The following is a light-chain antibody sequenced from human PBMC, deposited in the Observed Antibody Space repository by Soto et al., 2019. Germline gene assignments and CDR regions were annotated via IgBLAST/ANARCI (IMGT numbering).Light chain of an antibody. Sequence: EIVMTQSPATLSVSPGERATLSCRASQSVSSNLAWYQQKPVQAPRLLIYGASTRATGIPARFSGGGSGSEVTLTISSLQSEDFAVYYCQQYNNWPPWTFGQWTKVEIK. CDR2: GAS. CDR1: QSVSSN. J-gene: IGKJ1*01. CDR3: QQYNNWPPWT. V-gene: IGKV3-15*01.